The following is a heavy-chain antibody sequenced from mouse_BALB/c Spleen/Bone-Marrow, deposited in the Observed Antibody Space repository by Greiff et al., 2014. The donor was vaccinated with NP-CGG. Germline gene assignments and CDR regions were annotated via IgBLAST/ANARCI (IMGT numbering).Heavy chain of an antibody. J-gene: IGHJ3*01. CDR3: ARRDYYDYAWFAY. Sequence: EVQLQQSGPALVKPGASMKISCKASGYPFTGYTMNWVKQSHGENLEWIGLINPYNGGTTYNQKFKGKATLTVDKSSSTAYMELLSLTSEDSAVYYCARRDYYDYAWFAYWGQGTLVTVSA. V-gene: IGHV1-18*01. D-gene: IGHD2-4*01. CDR2: INPYNGGT. CDR1: GYPFTGYT.